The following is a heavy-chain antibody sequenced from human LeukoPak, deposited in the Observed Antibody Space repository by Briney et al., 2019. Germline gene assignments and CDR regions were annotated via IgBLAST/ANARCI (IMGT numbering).Heavy chain of an antibody. CDR3: ARDRQYSGHDPWSGFDS. Sequence: GGSLRLSCAASGFAFDMYSIDWVRQAPGKGLEWVSTIGISGLTYYTDSVRGRFTISRDSPKNSIYLQMNRLRAEDTAVYCCARDRQYSGHDPWSGFDSWGQGTLVTVSS. V-gene: IGHV3-21*06. D-gene: IGHD5-12*01. CDR1: GFAFDMYS. J-gene: IGHJ4*02. CDR2: IGISGLT.